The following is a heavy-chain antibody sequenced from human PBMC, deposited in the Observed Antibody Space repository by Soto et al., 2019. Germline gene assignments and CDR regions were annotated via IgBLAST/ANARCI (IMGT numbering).Heavy chain of an antibody. Sequence: GGSLRLSCAASGFTFSSYGMRWVRQAPGKGLEWVAVIWYDGSNKYYADSVKGRFTISRDNSKNTLYLQMNSLRAEDTAVYYCARDGPDYYGSGSYVSYGMDVWGQGTTVTVSS. CDR3: ARDGPDYYGSGSYVSYGMDV. CDR2: IWYDGSNK. J-gene: IGHJ6*02. D-gene: IGHD3-10*01. CDR1: GFTFSSYG. V-gene: IGHV3-33*01.